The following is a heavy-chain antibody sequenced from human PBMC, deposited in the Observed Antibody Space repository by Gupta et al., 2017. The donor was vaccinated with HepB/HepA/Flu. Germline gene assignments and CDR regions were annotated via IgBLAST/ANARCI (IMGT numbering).Heavy chain of an antibody. CDR1: GYSFNTQW. J-gene: IGHJ3*02. CDR3: ARFSSSWYRDAFDI. V-gene: IGHV5-51*01. Sequence: EEQLVQSGAEVKKPGESLKISCKASGYSFNTQWIAWVRQMPGKDLEWMGIIYGDDSETRYSPSFQGQVTISADKSITTAYLQWSSLKASDTAMYYCARFSSSWYRDAFDIWGQGTMVTVSS. CDR2: IYGDDSET. D-gene: IGHD3-22*01.